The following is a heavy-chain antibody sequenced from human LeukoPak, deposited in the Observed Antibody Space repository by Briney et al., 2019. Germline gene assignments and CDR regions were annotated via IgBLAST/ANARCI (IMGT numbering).Heavy chain of an antibody. Sequence: SETLSLTCTVSGGSISSGSYHWTWIRLSPGEGLEWIGNIYYTGSTYYYKPSLKSRVTISLDTSKNQFSLRLGSVTVADTAVYYCARAPSRDGPIPLWGQGTLVTVSP. CDR3: ARAPSRDGPIPL. V-gene: IGHV4-39*07. CDR2: IYYTGSTY. CDR1: GGSISSGSYH. J-gene: IGHJ4*02. D-gene: IGHD2-21*01.